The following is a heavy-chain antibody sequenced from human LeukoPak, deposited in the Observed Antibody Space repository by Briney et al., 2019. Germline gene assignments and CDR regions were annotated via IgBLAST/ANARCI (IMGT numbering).Heavy chain of an antibody. Sequence: SETLSLTCTVSSGSISGYYWSWIRQPPGKGLEWVGYISYSGSTNYNPSLKSRVTISVDTSKNQFSLKLSSVTAADTAIYYCARDGRAGSLFAYWGQGTLVTVSS. CDR1: SGSISGYY. J-gene: IGHJ4*02. V-gene: IGHV4-59*01. D-gene: IGHD6-19*01. CDR2: ISYSGST. CDR3: ARDGRAGSLFAY.